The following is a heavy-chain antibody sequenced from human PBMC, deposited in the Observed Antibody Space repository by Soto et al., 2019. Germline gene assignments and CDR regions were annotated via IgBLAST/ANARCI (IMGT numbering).Heavy chain of an antibody. D-gene: IGHD5-18*01. J-gene: IGHJ4*02. CDR2: INPSGGST. V-gene: IGHV1-46*01. CDR1: GYTFTSYY. CDR3: ARVDTAMEFDY. Sequence: QVQLVQSGAEVKKPGASVKVSCKASGYTFTSYYMHWVRQAPGQGLEWMGIINPSGGSTSYAQKFQGRVNMTRNTSTSTVYMELSSLRSEDTAVYYCARVDTAMEFDYWGQGTLVTVSS.